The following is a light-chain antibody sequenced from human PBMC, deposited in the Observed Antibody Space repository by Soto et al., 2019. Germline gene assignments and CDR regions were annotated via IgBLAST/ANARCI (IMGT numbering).Light chain of an antibody. CDR1: QSVSSN. CDR2: SAS. CDR3: QQYNNWPPWT. J-gene: IGKJ1*01. Sequence: EIVMTQSPATLSVSPGERATLSCRASQSVSSNLDWYQQKPGQAPRLLISSASTRASGIPARFSGTGSGTEFTLTISSLQSEDFAVYYCQQYNNWPPWTFGQGTKVEIK. V-gene: IGKV3-15*01.